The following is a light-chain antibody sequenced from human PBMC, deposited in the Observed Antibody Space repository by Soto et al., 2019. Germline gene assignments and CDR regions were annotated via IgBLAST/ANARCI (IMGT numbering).Light chain of an antibody. V-gene: IGLV2-14*01. J-gene: IGLJ3*02. CDR3: ASYSLTDILV. CDR1: SNDIGTYRY. CDR2: EVS. Sequence: QSALTQPASVSGSPGHSITISCTGTSNDIGTYRYVSWYQHHPGKVPKLLIFEVSERPSGVSHRFSGSKSGNTASLTISDIQADDEAAYFCASYSLTDILVFGGGTQLTVL.